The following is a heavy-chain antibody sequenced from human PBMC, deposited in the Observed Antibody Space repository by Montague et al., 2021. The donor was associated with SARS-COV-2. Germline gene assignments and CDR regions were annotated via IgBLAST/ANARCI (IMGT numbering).Heavy chain of an antibody. CDR3: AGDKYYYDSSGYYWAAYYYYGMDV. Sequence: SLRLSCAASGFTFSSYAMHWVRQAPGKGLEWVAVISYDGSNKYYADSVKGRFTISRDNSKNTLYLQMNSLRAEDTAVYYCAGDKYYYDSSGYYWAAYYYYGMDVWGQGTTVTVSS. V-gene: IGHV3-30*04. J-gene: IGHJ6*02. D-gene: IGHD3-22*01. CDR2: ISYDGSNK. CDR1: GFTFSSYA.